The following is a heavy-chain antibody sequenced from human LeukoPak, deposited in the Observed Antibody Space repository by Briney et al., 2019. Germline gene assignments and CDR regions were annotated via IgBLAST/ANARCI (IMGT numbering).Heavy chain of an antibody. V-gene: IGHV3-23*01. D-gene: IGHD4-17*01. CDR3: AKAPTVTTQFDY. CDR2: ISGSGGST. Sequence: GGSLRLSCAASGFTFSSYAMSWVRQAPGKGLEWVSAISGSGGSTYYPDSVKGRFTISRDNSKNTLYLQMDSLRAEDTAVYYCAKAPTVTTQFDYWGQGTLVTVSS. J-gene: IGHJ4*02. CDR1: GFTFSSYA.